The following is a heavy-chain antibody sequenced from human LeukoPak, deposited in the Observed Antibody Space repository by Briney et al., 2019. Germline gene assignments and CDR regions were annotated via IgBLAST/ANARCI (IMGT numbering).Heavy chain of an antibody. Sequence: GGSLRLSCAASGFTFSSYWMSWVRQAPGKGLEWVSNIKQDGSEKYYVDSVKGRFTISRDNAKNSLYLQMNSLRAEDTAVYYCARDCVKCAVDYWGQGTLVTVSS. CDR1: GFTFSSYW. J-gene: IGHJ4*02. CDR3: ARDCVKCAVDY. V-gene: IGHV3-7*01. CDR2: IKQDGSEK. D-gene: IGHD3-16*02.